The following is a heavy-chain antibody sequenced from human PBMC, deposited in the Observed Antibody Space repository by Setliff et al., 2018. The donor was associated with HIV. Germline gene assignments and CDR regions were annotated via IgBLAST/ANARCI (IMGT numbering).Heavy chain of an antibody. J-gene: IGHJ4*02. V-gene: IGHV3-66*02. CDR3: ARLRPYNSALDY. D-gene: IGHD3-10*01. CDR1: GFTVSSYY. CDR2: IYSDGNT. Sequence: PGGSLRLSCAASGFTVSSYYMSWVRQAPGKGLEWVSTIYSDGNTYHADSVKGRFTLSRDNSENALFLQMNSLRPEDTAVYYCARLRPYNSALDYWGQGTRVTVSS.